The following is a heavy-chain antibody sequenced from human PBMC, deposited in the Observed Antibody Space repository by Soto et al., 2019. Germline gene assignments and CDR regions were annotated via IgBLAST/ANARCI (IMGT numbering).Heavy chain of an antibody. CDR3: AKAGSWYNFNY. V-gene: IGHV3-23*01. D-gene: IGHD6-13*01. Sequence: GGSLRLSCVASGFTFSNYVVSWVRQAPGKGLEWVSGISGSGGTTYYADSVKGQFTISRDNSKNRVYLQMNSLRVEDTAVYYCAKAGSWYNFNYWGQGTLVTVSS. J-gene: IGHJ4*02. CDR2: ISGSGGTT. CDR1: GFTFSNYV.